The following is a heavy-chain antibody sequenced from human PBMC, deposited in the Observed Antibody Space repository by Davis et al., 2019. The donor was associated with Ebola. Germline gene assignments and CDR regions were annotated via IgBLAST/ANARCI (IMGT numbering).Heavy chain of an antibody. J-gene: IGHJ3*01. CDR3: AKDNRNIWSEV. CDR2: LGTSADT. V-gene: IGHV3-23*01. CDR1: GFVFRNYV. D-gene: IGHD2/OR15-2a*01. Sequence: GGSLRLSCAASGFVFRNYVMSWVRQAPGKGLEWVSTLGTSADTYYADSVKGRFTISRDNSKNTLYLQMNGLRVDDTAIYYCAKDNRNIWSEVWGQGTMVTVSS.